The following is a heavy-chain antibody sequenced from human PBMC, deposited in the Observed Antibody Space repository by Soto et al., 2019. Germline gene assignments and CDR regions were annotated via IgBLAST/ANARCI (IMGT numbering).Heavy chain of an antibody. J-gene: IGHJ4*02. Sequence: ASVKVSCKASGYTFTSYDITWVRQATVQGLEWMGWMNPNSGNTGYAQKFQGRVTMTRNTSISTAYMELSSLRSEDTAVYYCARGAYWNQRTFDYWGQGTLVTVSS. CDR2: MNPNSGNT. CDR3: ARGAYWNQRTFDY. CDR1: GYTFTSYD. D-gene: IGHD1-1*01. V-gene: IGHV1-8*01.